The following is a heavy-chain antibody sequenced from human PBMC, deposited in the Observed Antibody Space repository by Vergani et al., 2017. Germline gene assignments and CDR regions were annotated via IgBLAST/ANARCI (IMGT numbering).Heavy chain of an antibody. Sequence: QVQLVQSGAEVKKPGASVKVSCKASGYTFTGYYMHWVRQAPGQGLEWMGWINPNSGGTNYAQKLQGRVTMTTDTSTSTAYMELRSLRSDDTAVYYCARAGVEMATTLYYYMDVWGKGTTVTVSS. CDR1: GYTFTGYY. J-gene: IGHJ6*03. CDR2: INPNSGGT. D-gene: IGHD5-24*01. V-gene: IGHV1-2*02. CDR3: ARAGVEMATTLYYYMDV.